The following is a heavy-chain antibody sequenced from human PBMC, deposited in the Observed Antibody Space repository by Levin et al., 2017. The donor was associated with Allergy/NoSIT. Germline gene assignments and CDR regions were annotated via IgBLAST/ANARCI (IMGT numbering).Heavy chain of an antibody. CDR1: GFTFRSYD. CDR3: ARDKEDGSCSDGACYPDY. D-gene: IGHD2-15*01. CDR2: ITGSGSII. V-gene: IGHV3-48*02. J-gene: IGHJ4*02. Sequence: PGGSLRLSCAASGFTFRSYDMSWVRQAPGKGLEWVSFITGSGSIILYANSVKGRFTISRDNAKNSLFLQMNSLRDEDTAVYYCARDKEDGSCSDGACYPDYWGQGTLVTVSS.